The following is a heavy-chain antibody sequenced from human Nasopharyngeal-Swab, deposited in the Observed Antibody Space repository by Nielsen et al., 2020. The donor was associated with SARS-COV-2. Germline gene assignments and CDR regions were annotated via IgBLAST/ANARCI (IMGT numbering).Heavy chain of an antibody. CDR2: IYYSGNT. CDR3: ARHTSSSGHLNWFDP. Sequence: SETLSLTCTVSGYSISSGYYWSWIRQPPGKGLEWIGYIYYSGNTNYNPSLKSRVTILIDTSKSQFSLKLSSVTAADTAVYYCARHTSSSGHLNWFDPWGQGNVVTVSS. V-gene: IGHV4-59*08. CDR1: GYSISSGYY. J-gene: IGHJ5*02. D-gene: IGHD3-3*01.